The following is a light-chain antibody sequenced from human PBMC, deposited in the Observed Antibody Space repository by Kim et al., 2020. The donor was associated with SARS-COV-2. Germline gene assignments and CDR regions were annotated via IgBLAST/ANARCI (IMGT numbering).Light chain of an antibody. CDR3: QHYDSLPFT. CDR1: QDINNY. V-gene: IGKV1-33*01. J-gene: IGKJ2*01. Sequence: DIQMTQSPSSLSASVGDRVTITCQASQDINNYLNWYQQKPGTAPKLLIFDASNLETGVPSRFSGSGSGTDFTFTISSLQPEDIATYYCQHYDSLPFTFGQGTKLEI. CDR2: DAS.